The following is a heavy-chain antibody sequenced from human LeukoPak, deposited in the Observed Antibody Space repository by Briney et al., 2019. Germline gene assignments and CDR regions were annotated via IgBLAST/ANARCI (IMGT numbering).Heavy chain of an antibody. Sequence: SQTHSLTCAISGDSVSSNSAAWNWIRQSPSRGLEWLGRTYYRSKWYNDYAVSVKSRITINPDTSKNQFSLRLNSVTPEDTAVYYCARNSDNWNSPGFDYWGQGTLVTVSS. J-gene: IGHJ4*02. CDR1: GDSVSSNSAA. D-gene: IGHD1-7*01. CDR2: TYYRSKWYN. V-gene: IGHV6-1*01. CDR3: ARNSDNWNSPGFDY.